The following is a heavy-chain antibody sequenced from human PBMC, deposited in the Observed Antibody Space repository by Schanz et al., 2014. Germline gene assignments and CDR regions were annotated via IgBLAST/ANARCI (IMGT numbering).Heavy chain of an antibody. Sequence: VHLVESGGGLVKPGGSLRLSCAASGFTFSNYSMNWVRQAPGKGLEWVSSISSTSSYISYADSVKGRFTISRDNAKNSLYLQMNSLRAEDTAVYYCARPSDSSWYMDVWGKGTTVTVSS. J-gene: IGHJ6*03. CDR1: GFTFSNYS. V-gene: IGHV3-21*01. CDR3: ARPSDSSWYMDV. CDR2: ISSTSSYI. D-gene: IGHD2-21*02.